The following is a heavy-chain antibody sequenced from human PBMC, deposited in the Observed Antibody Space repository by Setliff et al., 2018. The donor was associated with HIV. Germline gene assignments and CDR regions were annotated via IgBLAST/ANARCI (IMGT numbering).Heavy chain of an antibody. V-gene: IGHV3-49*04. CDR1: GFTFGDYA. D-gene: IGHD3-3*01. Sequence: GGSLRLSCAASGFTFGDYALSWVRQAPGKGLEWLGFIRTLPYGGTTEYAASVKGRFIISRDDSKSIAYLQLSSLKTEDTAVYFCTRDPMFYNSWSGFTNAFDIWGPGTLVTVSS. CDR2: IRTLPYGGTT. CDR3: TRDPMFYNSWSGFTNAFDI. J-gene: IGHJ3*02.